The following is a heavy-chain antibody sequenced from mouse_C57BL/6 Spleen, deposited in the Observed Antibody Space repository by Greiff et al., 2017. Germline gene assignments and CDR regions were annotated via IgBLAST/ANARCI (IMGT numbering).Heavy chain of an antibody. CDR1: GYTFTDYY. CDR3: ARALYYGSSPYFDY. D-gene: IGHD1-1*01. CDR2: IYPGRGNT. Sequence: VKVVESGAELVRPGASVKLSCKASGYTFTDYYINWVKQRPGQGLEWIARIYPGRGNTYYNEKFKGKATLTAEKSSSTAYMQLSSLTSEDSAVYFCARALYYGSSPYFDYWGQGTTLTVSS. J-gene: IGHJ2*01. V-gene: IGHV1-76*01.